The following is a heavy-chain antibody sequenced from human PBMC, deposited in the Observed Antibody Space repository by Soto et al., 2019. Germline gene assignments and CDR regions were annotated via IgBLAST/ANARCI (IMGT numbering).Heavy chain of an antibody. V-gene: IGHV4-31*03. CDR1: GGSISSGGYY. CDR2: IYYSGST. Sequence: SETLSLTCTVSGGSISSGGYYWSWIRQHPGKGLEWIGYIYYSGSTYYNPSLKSRVTISVDTSKNQFSLKLSSVTAADTAVYYCARGLYYYDSSGPPGNWFGPWGQGTLVTVSS. D-gene: IGHD3-22*01. J-gene: IGHJ5*02. CDR3: ARGLYYYDSSGPPGNWFGP.